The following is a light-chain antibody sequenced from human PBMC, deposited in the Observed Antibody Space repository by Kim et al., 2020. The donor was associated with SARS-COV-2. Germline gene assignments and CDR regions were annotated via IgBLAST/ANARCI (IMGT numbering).Light chain of an antibody. J-gene: IGKJ3*01. CDR2: WAS. CDR1: QSVFYSSRSSSNNKNY. V-gene: IGKV4-1*01. CDR3: QQYYSTPET. Sequence: CNSSQSVFYSSRSSSNNKNYLPWYQQKPGEPPKVLIYWASTRASGVPDRFSGSGSGTVFTLTISSLQAEDVAVYYCQQYYSTPETFGPGTKVDIK.